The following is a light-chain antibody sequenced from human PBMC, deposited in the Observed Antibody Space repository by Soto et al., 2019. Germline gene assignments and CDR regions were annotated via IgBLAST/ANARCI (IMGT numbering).Light chain of an antibody. CDR2: WAS. Sequence: EILMTQSPDTLSVSPGERVTLSCRASRTVSNRLAWYQQKPGQPPKLLIYWASTRESGVPDRFSGSGSGTDFTLTISSLQAEDVAVYYCQQYYSTPLTFGGGTKVDIK. CDR1: RTVSNR. CDR3: QQYYSTPLT. V-gene: IGKV4-1*01. J-gene: IGKJ4*01.